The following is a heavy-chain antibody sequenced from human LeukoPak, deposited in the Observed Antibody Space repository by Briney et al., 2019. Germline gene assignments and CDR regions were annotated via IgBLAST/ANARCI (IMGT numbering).Heavy chain of an antibody. D-gene: IGHD1-26*01. CDR2: TYTGGST. CDR3: VGGTYYGGDY. V-gene: IGHV4-4*07. Sequence: SETLSLTCTVSGGSISSYYWSWIRQPAGKGLEYIGRTYTGGSTNYNPSLKSRVTMSVDTPKNQFSLKLSSVTAADTAVYYCVGGTYYGGDYWGQGTLVTVSS. J-gene: IGHJ4*02. CDR1: GGSISSYY.